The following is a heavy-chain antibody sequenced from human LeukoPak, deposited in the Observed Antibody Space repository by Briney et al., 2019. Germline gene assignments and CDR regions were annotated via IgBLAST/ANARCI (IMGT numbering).Heavy chain of an antibody. CDR3: ARDPTVPSSYYYGMDV. D-gene: IGHD4-17*01. V-gene: IGHV4-59*01. J-gene: IGHJ6*02. Sequence: SETLSLTCTVSGGSISSYYWSWIRQPPGKGLEWIGYIYYSGSTNYNPSLKSRVTISVDTSKNQFSLKPSSVTAADTAVYYCARDPTVPSSYYYGMDVWGQGTTVTVSS. CDR1: GGSISSYY. CDR2: IYYSGST.